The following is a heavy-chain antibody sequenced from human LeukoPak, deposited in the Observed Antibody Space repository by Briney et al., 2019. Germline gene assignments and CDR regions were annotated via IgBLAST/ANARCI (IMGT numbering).Heavy chain of an antibody. CDR1: GGAIDNYY. D-gene: IGHD2-21*02. V-gene: IGHV4-59*08. J-gene: IGHJ1*01. CDR3: AGHGTAAGPFQL. Sequence: ASETLSLTCTVSGGAIDNYYWSWIRQPPGKGLEWIAYVYYSGTINYNPSLESRVTISVDTSKNQFSLRLTSVAAADTAVYYCAGHGTAAGPFQLWGQGTLVTVSS. CDR2: VYYSGTI.